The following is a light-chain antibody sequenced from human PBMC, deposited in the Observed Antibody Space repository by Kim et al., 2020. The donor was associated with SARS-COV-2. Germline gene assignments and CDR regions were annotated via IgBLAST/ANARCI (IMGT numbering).Light chain of an antibody. Sequence: ASVGDRVTITCRVSQGISSYLAWYQQKPGQAPKLLIHAASTLQTGVPSRFSGSGSGTEFTLTISSLQPEDFATYYCQRLNSYPLTFGGGTKVDIK. V-gene: IGKV1-9*01. J-gene: IGKJ4*01. CDR1: QGISSY. CDR3: QRLNSYPLT. CDR2: AAS.